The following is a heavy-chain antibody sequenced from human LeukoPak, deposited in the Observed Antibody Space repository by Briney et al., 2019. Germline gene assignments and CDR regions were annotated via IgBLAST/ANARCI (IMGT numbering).Heavy chain of an antibody. CDR3: ARRAPITMVRGVIPRRYNWFDP. V-gene: IGHV4-34*01. CDR2: INHSGST. Sequence: SETLSLTCAVYGGSFSGYYWSWIRQPPGKGLEWIGEINHSGSTNYNPSLKSRVTISVDTSENQFSLKLSSVTAADTAVYYCARRAPITMVRGVIPRRYNWFDPWGQGTLVTVSS. J-gene: IGHJ5*02. D-gene: IGHD3-10*01. CDR1: GGSFSGYY.